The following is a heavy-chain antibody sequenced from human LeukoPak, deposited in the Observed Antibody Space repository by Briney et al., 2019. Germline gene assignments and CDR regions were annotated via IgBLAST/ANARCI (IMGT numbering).Heavy chain of an antibody. J-gene: IGHJ4*02. CDR2: IYTSGST. CDR3: ASGYRSGARCYSGDY. V-gene: IGHV4-4*07. CDR1: GGSISTYY. Sequence: SETLSLTCTVSGGSISTYYWSWIRQPAGKGLEWIGRIYTSGSTDYNPSLKSRVTMSLDTSKNHFSLKLSSETAADTAVYYCASGYRSGARCYSGDYWGQGTLVTVSS. D-gene: IGHD2-15*01.